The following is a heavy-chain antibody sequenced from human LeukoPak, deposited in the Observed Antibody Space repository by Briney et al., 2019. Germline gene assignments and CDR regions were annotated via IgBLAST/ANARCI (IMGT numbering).Heavy chain of an antibody. D-gene: IGHD3-3*01. V-gene: IGHV4-59*01. Sequence: AESLSLICTVSGGSITSYYRNSVRQPPGKGLEWIGYIYYSGSANYNPSLKSRVTISVDTSRNQLSLELNSVTAPDTAVCFCVRELVPVGVVTLGALDISGAGAIVTAS. CDR2: IYYSGSA. CDR1: GGSITSYY. CDR3: VRELVPVGVVTLGALDI. J-gene: IGHJ3*02.